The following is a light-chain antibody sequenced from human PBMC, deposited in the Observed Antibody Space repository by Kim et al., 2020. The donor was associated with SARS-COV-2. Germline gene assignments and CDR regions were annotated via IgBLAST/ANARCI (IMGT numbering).Light chain of an antibody. V-gene: IGKV1-33*01. Sequence: DIQMSQSPSSLSASVGDRVTITCQASQDISNFLNWYQQKVGTAPKLLIYDATSLESGVPSRFSGDGSGTEFIFTISSLQPEDVATYYCQQYDSHLRFTFGPGTKVDIK. J-gene: IGKJ3*01. CDR1: QDISNF. CDR3: QQYDSHLRFT. CDR2: DAT.